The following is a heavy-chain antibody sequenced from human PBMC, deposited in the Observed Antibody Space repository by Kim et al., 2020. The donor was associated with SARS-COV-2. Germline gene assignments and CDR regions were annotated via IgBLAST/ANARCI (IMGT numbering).Heavy chain of an antibody. D-gene: IGHD6-6*01. V-gene: IGHV4-59*01. J-gene: IGHJ6*02. Sequence: SETLSLTCTVSGGSISSYYWSWIRQPPGKGLEWIGYIYYSGSTNYNPSLKSRVTISVDTSKNQFSLKLSSVTAADTAVYYCASGGAARHTNYYYYYGMDVWGQGTTVTVSS. CDR1: GGSISSYY. CDR2: IYYSGST. CDR3: ASGGAARHTNYYYYYGMDV.